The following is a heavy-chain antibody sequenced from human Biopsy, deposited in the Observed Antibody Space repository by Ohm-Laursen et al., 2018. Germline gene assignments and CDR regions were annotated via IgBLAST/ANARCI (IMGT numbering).Heavy chain of an antibody. CDR3: VRDRGHYYDKSDYKIGDWV. J-gene: IGHJ4*01. CDR2: IKRVGSWT. D-gene: IGHD3-22*01. CDR1: VFTFNAYW. Sequence: SLRLSCAASVFTFNAYWMYWVRQVPGKGLVWVSHIKRVGSWTNYADSVKGRFTISRDNAKNSLYLQMNSLSVEDTALYYCVRDRGHYYDKSDYKIGDWVWGHGTLVTVSS. V-gene: IGHV3-74*01.